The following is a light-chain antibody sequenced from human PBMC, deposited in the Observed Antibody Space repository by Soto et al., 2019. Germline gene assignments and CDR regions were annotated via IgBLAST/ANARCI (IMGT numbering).Light chain of an antibody. V-gene: IGKV1-39*01. CDR1: QSISSY. Sequence: EIQMTQSPSTLSASVGDRVTITCRASQSISSYLNWYQQKPGKAPKLLIYAASSLQSGVPSRFSGSGSGTDFTLTISSLQPEDFATYYCQQSYSTPRTFGGGTKVDNK. CDR3: QQSYSTPRT. J-gene: IGKJ4*01. CDR2: AAS.